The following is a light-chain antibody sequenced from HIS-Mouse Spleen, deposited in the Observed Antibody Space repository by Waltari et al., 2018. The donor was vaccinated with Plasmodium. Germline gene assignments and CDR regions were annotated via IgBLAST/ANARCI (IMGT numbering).Light chain of an antibody. J-gene: IGKJ1*01. CDR3: QQYNNWPAWM. V-gene: IGKV3-15*01. CDR1: QSVSSN. Sequence: EIVMTQSPATLSVSPGERATLPCRASQSVSSNLAWYQQKPGQAPRLLIYGASTRATGIPARFSGSGSGTEFTLTISSLQSEDFAVYYCQQYNNWPAWMFGQGTKVEIK. CDR2: GAS.